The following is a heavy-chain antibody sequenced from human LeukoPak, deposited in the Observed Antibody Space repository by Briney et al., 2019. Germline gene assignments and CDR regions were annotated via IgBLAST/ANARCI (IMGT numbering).Heavy chain of an antibody. CDR3: ARGGVWGSYLRIPEYFQH. Sequence: PGGSLRLSCAASGFTFSSYEMNWVRQAPGKGLEWVSYISSSGSTIYYADSVKGRFTISRDNAKNSLYLQMNSLRAEDTAVYYCARGGVWGSYLRIPEYFQHWDQGTLVTVSS. V-gene: IGHV3-48*03. CDR1: GFTFSSYE. CDR2: ISSSGSTI. J-gene: IGHJ1*01. D-gene: IGHD3-16*02.